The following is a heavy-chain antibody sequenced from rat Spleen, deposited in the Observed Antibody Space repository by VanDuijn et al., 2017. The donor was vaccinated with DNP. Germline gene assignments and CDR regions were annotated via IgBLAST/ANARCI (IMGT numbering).Heavy chain of an antibody. CDR3: TREREPNKNPYYFDC. J-gene: IGHJ2*01. CDR1: GFSLTTNG. CDR2: ISSGGKT. Sequence: QVQLKESGPGLVQPSQTLSLTCTVSGFSLTTNGVSWVRQPPGKGLEWIAAISSGGKTYYNSALKSRLSISRDTSKSQVFLRMNSLQTEDTAIYFCTREREPNKNPYYFDCWGQGVRVTVSS. V-gene: IGHV2S12*01. D-gene: IGHD3-8*01.